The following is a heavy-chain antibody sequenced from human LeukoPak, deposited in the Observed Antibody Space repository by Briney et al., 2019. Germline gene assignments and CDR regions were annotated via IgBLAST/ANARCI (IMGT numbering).Heavy chain of an antibody. Sequence: PGRSLRLSCAASGFTFSSYAMHWVRQAPGKGLEWVAVISYDGSNKYNADSVKGRFTISRDNSKNTLYLQMNSLRAEDTAVYYCAKEKNYYGSGRSYTATLDYWGQGTLVTVSS. CDR3: AKEKNYYGSGRSYTATLDY. D-gene: IGHD3-10*01. CDR1: GFTFSSYA. J-gene: IGHJ4*02. CDR2: ISYDGSNK. V-gene: IGHV3-30*04.